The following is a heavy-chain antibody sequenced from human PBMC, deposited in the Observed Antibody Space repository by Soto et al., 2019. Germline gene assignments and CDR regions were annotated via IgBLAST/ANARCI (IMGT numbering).Heavy chain of an antibody. D-gene: IGHD2-2*01. J-gene: IGHJ6*02. CDR1: GGTFSSYA. Sequence: SVKVSCKASGGTFSSYAISWVRQAPGQGLEWMGGIIPIFGTAKYAQKFQGRVTITADESTSTAYMELSSLRSEDTAVYYCAKDIVVVPAAMSYYYGMDVWGQGTTVTVSS. CDR2: IIPIFGTA. CDR3: AKDIVVVPAAMSYYYGMDV. V-gene: IGHV1-69*13.